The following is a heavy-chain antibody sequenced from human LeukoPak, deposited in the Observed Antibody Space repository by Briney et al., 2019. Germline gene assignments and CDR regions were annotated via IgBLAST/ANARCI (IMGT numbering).Heavy chain of an antibody. D-gene: IGHD6-13*01. J-gene: IGHJ3*02. CDR2: IYTSGST. V-gene: IGHV4-4*07. Sequence: SETLSLTCTVSGGSISSYYWSWIRQPAGKGLEWIGRIYTSGSTNYNPSLKSRVTMSVDTSKNQFSLKLSSVTAADTAVYYCAREAPGIAAAGTLKAFDIWGQGTMVTVSS. CDR3: AREAPGIAAAGTLKAFDI. CDR1: GGSISSYY.